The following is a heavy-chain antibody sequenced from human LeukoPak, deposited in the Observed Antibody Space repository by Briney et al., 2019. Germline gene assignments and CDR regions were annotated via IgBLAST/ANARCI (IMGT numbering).Heavy chain of an antibody. CDR2: ISYSGYT. CDR1: GASVRSYY. D-gene: IGHD4-23*01. Sequence: SETLSLTCTVSGASVRSYYWSWIRQAPGKGLEWVGFISYSGYTSYSPSLKSRVAISVDTSKSQFSLRLTSMTVADTAIYYCARGRNDNGGMFFDSWAQGTLVTVSS. V-gene: IGHV4-59*02. J-gene: IGHJ4*02. CDR3: ARGRNDNGGMFFDS.